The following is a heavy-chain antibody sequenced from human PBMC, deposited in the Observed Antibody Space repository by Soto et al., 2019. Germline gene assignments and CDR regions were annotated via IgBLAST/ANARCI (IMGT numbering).Heavy chain of an antibody. J-gene: IGHJ4*02. V-gene: IGHV1-69*01. CDR2: IIPVFGTA. CDR1: GGTFISYA. D-gene: IGHD4-4*01. CDR3: ARGRGTTYFTAFDY. Sequence: QVQLVQSGAEVKKPGSSVKLSCKGSGGTFISYAISWVRQAPGRGLEWMGGIIPVFGTANYTQQFQGRVTITAADSTSTAYMELSSLRSEDPALYYCARGRGTTYFTAFDYWGQGSLVTGSS.